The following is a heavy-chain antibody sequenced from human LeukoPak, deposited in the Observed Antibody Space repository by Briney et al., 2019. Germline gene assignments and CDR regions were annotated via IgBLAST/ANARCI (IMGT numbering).Heavy chain of an antibody. CDR2: VYHTGSS. D-gene: IGHD3-16*01. V-gene: IGHV4-4*02. CDR1: GGSISSSNW. CDR3: ARDGLSYGDTLG. J-gene: IGHJ4*02. Sequence: SETLSLTCAVSGGSISSSNWWSWVRQPPGKGLEWIGEVYHTGSSNYNPSLKSRVIISVDKSKSQFSLKLSSVTAADTAVYYCARDGLSYGDTLGWGQGTLVTVSS.